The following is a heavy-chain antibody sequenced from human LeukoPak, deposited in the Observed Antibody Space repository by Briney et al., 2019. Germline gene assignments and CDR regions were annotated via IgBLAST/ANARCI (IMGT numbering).Heavy chain of an antibody. CDR1: GFTFRNYG. V-gene: IGHV3-33*06. J-gene: IGHJ1*01. D-gene: IGHD1-26*01. Sequence: GGSLRLSCAASGFTFRNYGMHWVRQAPGKGLEWVAVIWYDGSNQHFADSVQGRFTISRDNSKNTLYLQMDSLRVKDTAVYYCAKDLGSGTEYFHHWGQGTMVTVSS. CDR3: AKDLGSGTEYFHH. CDR2: IWYDGSNQ.